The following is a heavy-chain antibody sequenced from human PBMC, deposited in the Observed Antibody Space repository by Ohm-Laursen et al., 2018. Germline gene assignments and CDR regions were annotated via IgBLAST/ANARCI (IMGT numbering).Heavy chain of an antibody. J-gene: IGHJ6*02. Sequence: VKISCNASGYTFTSYYMHWVRQAPGQGLEWMGRIIPILGIANYAQKFQGRVTITADKSTSTAYMELSSLRSEDTAVYYCARDFRSIAAAGTPSSRGMDVWGQGTTVTVSS. CDR3: ARDFRSIAAAGTPSSRGMDV. CDR1: GYTFTSYY. V-gene: IGHV1-69*10. D-gene: IGHD6-13*01. CDR2: IIPILGIA.